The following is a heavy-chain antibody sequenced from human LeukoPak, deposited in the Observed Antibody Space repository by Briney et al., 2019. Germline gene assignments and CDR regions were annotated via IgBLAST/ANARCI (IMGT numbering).Heavy chain of an antibody. V-gene: IGHV4-4*07. D-gene: IGHD3-22*01. CDR1: GGSISSYY. J-gene: IGHJ4*02. CDR2: ISTSGST. CDR3: ARVRYSDSSVLTRKRSYYFDY. Sequence: SETLSLTCTVSGGSISSYYWSWIRQPAGKGLESIGHISTSGSTNYNPSLKSRVTMSVDSSKNQFSLKLSSVTAADTAVYYCARVRYSDSSVLTRKRSYYFDYWGQGTLVTVSS.